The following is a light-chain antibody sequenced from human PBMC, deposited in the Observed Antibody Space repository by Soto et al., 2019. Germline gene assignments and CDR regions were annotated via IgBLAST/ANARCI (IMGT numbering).Light chain of an antibody. CDR3: QSYDSSLSGYV. V-gene: IGLV1-40*01. CDR2: GNS. CDR1: SSKIGAGYD. Sequence: QSVLTQPPSVSGAPGQRVTISCTGSSSKIGAGYDVHWYQQLPGTAPKLLIYGNSNRPSGVPDRFSGSKSGTSASLAITGLQAEDEADYYCQSYDSSLSGYVFGTGTKV. J-gene: IGLJ1*01.